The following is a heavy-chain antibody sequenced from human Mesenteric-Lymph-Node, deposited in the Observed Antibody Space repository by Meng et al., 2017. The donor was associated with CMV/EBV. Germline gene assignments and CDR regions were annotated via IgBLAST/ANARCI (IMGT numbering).Heavy chain of an antibody. CDR3: ARDHPLGYYYDMDV. Sequence: SETLSLTCTVSGGSVSSGSYYWSWIRQPPGKGLEWIGYIYYSGSTSFNPSLKSRVTISIDTSKNQFSLKLSSVTAADTAVYYCARDHPLGYYYDMDVWGQGTTVTVSS. CDR2: IYYSGST. D-gene: IGHD3-16*01. CDR1: GGSVSSGSYY. V-gene: IGHV4-61*01. J-gene: IGHJ6*02.